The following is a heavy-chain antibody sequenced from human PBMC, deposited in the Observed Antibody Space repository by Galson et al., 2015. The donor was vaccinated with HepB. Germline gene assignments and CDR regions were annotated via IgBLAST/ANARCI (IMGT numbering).Heavy chain of an antibody. Sequence: SLRLSCAASGFTFSSYAMHWVRQAPGKGLEWVAVISYDGSNKYYADSVKGRFTISRDNSKNTLYLQMNSLRAEDTAVYYCARDQTSYGDYPFDYWGQGTLVTVSS. CDR2: ISYDGSNK. V-gene: IGHV3-30-3*01. CDR1: GFTFSSYA. J-gene: IGHJ4*02. CDR3: ARDQTSYGDYPFDY. D-gene: IGHD4-17*01.